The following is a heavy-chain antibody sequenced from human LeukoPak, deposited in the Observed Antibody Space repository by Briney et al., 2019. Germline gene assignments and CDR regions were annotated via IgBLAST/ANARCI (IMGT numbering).Heavy chain of an antibody. CDR3: AGGPGDYAY. CDR1: GGSISGYY. D-gene: IGHD4-17*01. V-gene: IGHV4-59*01. Sequence: PSETLSLTCTVSGGSISGYYWSWIRQPPGKGLEWIGYIYYSGSTNYNPSLKSRVTISVDTSKSHFSLKLRSVTAADTAVYYCAGGPGDYAYWGQGTLVTVSS. CDR2: IYYSGST. J-gene: IGHJ4*02.